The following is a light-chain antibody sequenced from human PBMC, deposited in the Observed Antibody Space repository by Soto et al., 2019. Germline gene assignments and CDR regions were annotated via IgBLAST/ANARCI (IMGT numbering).Light chain of an antibody. CDR2: DAS. V-gene: IGKV3-11*01. CDR3: QQYDNLPIT. Sequence: ENVFTQSPATLSLSPGERATLSGRASQSVSSYLAWYQQKPGQAPRLLIYDASTRAPGIPARFSGSGSGTDFTLTISSLQPEDIATYYCQQYDNLPITFGQGTQLEI. J-gene: IGKJ5*01. CDR1: QSVSSY.